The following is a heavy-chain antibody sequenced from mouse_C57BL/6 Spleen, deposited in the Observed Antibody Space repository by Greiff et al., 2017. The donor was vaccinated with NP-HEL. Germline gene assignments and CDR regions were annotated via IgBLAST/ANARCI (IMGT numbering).Heavy chain of an antibody. CDR1: GYTFTSYW. CDR2: IYPSDSET. D-gene: IGHD4-1*01. V-gene: IGHV1-61*01. Sequence: VQLQQPGAELVRPGSSVKLSCKASGYTFTSYWMDWVKQRPGQGLEWIGNIYPSDSETHYNQKFKDKATLTVDKSSSTAYMQLSSLTSEDSAVYYCARSRWDYAMDYWGQGTSVTVSS. CDR3: ARSRWDYAMDY. J-gene: IGHJ4*01.